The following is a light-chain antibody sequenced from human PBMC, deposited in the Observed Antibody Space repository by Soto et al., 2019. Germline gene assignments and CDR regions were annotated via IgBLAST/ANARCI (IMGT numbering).Light chain of an antibody. CDR2: VAS. J-gene: IGKJ4*01. CDR3: QQYDNLLT. CDR1: QNIDNY. V-gene: IGKV1-33*01. Sequence: DIQVTQSPSSLSASVGDRVTITCRSSQNIDNYLNWYQHKPGKAPKLLIYVASHLQSGVPSRFTGGGSGTDFILIISSLQPEDIATYYCQQYDNLLTFGGGTKVDIK.